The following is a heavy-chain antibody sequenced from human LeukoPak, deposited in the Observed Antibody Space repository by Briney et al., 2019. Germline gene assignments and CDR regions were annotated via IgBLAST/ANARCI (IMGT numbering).Heavy chain of an antibody. CDR2: IRYDGSNE. D-gene: IGHD3-9*01. V-gene: IGHV3-30*02. CDR1: GFTFSSYG. J-gene: IGHJ4*02. CDR3: AKLVLRYFDWLMDY. Sequence: PGGSLRLSCAASGFTFSSYGMHWVRQAPGKGLEWVAFIRYDGSNEYYADSVKGRFTISRDNSKNTLYLQMNSLRAEDTAVYYCAKLVLRYFDWLMDYWGQGTLVTVSS.